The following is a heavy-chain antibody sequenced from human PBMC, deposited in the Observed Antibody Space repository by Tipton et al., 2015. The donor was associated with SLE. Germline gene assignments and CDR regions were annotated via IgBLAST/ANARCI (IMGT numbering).Heavy chain of an antibody. CDR3: GCMLPRGAFDI. V-gene: IGHV4-31*03. J-gene: IGHJ3*02. CDR2: IYYSGNT. Sequence: LRLSCTVSGGSIGSGGYYWSWIRQHPGKGLEWIGCIYYSGNTYYNPSLKSRVTISVDTSKNQFSLKMSSVTAADTAVYYCGCMLPRGAFDIWGQGTMVTVSS. CDR1: GGSIGSGGYY. D-gene: IGHD2-8*01.